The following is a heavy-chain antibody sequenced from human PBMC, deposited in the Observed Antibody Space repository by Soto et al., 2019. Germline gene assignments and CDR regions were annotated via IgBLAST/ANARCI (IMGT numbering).Heavy chain of an antibody. J-gene: IGHJ5*02. CDR2: ISYDGSNK. V-gene: IGHV3-30-3*01. D-gene: IGHD3-9*01. CDR3: AKDGAQYYDILTGFGDWFDP. CDR1: GFTFSSYA. Sequence: GGSLRLSCAASGFTFSSYAMHWVRQAPGKGLEWVAVISYDGSNKYYADSVKGRFTISRDNSKNTLYLQMNSLRAEDTAVYYCAKDGAQYYDILTGFGDWFDPWGQGTLVTVSS.